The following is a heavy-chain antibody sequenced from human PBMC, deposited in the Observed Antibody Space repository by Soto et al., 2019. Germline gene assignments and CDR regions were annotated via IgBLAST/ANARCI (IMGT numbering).Heavy chain of an antibody. Sequence: QITLKESGPTLVKPTQTLTLTCTFSGLSLSTNGEAVGWIRQPPGKALEWLALIYWDDDKRYNPTLKTRLTITKDTSKHQVVLTLTNMDPVDTATYYCAHYVSTSPAGWFDPWGQGILVTVSS. CDR2: IYWDDDK. D-gene: IGHD3-10*02. J-gene: IGHJ5*02. V-gene: IGHV2-5*02. CDR3: AHYVSTSPAGWFDP. CDR1: GLSLSTNGEA.